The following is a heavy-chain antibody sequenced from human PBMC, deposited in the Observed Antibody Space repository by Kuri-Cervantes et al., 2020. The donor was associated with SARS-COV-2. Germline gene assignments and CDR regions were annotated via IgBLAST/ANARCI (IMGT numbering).Heavy chain of an antibody. J-gene: IGHJ3*02. Sequence: SGPTLVKPTQTLTLTCTFSGFSLNTSGMCVSWIRQPPGKALEWLARIDWDDDKYYSTSLRTRLTISKDTSKNQVVLTMTNVDPVDTATYYCAHLYSSSSRFSAFDIWGQGTMVTVSS. CDR1: GFSLNTSGMC. D-gene: IGHD6-6*01. CDR2: IDWDDDK. V-gene: IGHV2-70*12. CDR3: AHLYSSSSRFSAFDI.